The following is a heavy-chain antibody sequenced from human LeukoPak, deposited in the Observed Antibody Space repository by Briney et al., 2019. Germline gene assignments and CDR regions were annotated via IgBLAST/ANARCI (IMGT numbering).Heavy chain of an antibody. J-gene: IGHJ4*02. CDR2: IYYSGST. V-gene: IGHV4-39*01. CDR1: GGSISSSSYY. Sequence: SETLSLTCTVSGGSISSSSYYWGWIRQPPGKGLQWIGNIYYSGSTYYNPSLKSRVTISVDTSKNQFSLRLSSVTAADTAVYYCARRVYSSGWYSSGQVDYWGQGTLVTVSS. CDR3: ARRVYSSGWYSSGQVDY. D-gene: IGHD6-19*01.